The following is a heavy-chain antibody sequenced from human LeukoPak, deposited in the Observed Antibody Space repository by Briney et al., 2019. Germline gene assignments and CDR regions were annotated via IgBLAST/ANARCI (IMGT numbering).Heavy chain of an antibody. J-gene: IGHJ4*02. CDR2: IKQDGSEI. Sequence: GGSLRLSCATSGFTFSTYWMSWVRQVPGKGLEWVANIKQDGSEIYYVDSVKGRFTISRDNAKNSLFLQMNSLRAEDTAVYYCARAYYYDSTGYYHDYWGQGTQVTVSS. D-gene: IGHD3-22*01. CDR3: ARAYYYDSTGYYHDY. CDR1: GFTFSTYW. V-gene: IGHV3-7*01.